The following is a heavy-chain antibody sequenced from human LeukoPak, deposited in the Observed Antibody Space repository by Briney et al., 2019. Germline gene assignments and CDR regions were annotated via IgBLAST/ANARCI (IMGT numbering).Heavy chain of an antibody. D-gene: IGHD3-3*01. CDR3: AREAYDFWSGYQEIPRYFDY. V-gene: IGHV1-2*04. Sequence: ASVKVSCKASGYTFTGYYMHWVRQAPGQGLEWMGWINPNSGGTNYAQKFQGWVTMTRDTSISTAYMELSRLRSDDTAVYYCAREAYDFWSGYQEIPRYFDYWGQGTLVTVSS. CDR2: INPNSGGT. J-gene: IGHJ4*02. CDR1: GYTFTGYY.